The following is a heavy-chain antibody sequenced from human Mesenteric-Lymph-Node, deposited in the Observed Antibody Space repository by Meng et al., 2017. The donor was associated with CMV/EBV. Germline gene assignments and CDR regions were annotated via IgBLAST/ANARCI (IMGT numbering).Heavy chain of an antibody. CDR3: ARYCSGSTCWTHAFDI. CDR1: ILRFDSDE. D-gene: IGHD2-15*01. CDR2: IGAGGGTT. Sequence: GGSLRLSCIASILRFDSDEMIWVRQAPGKGLEWISYIGAGGGTTYYVDSVKGRFTVSRDNAKNSLYLQMNSLRAEDMAVYYCARYCSGSTCWTHAFDIWGQGTMVTVSS. V-gene: IGHV3-48*03. J-gene: IGHJ3*02.